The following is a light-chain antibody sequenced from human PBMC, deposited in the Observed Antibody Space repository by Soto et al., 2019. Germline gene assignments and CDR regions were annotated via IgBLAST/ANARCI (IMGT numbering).Light chain of an antibody. CDR1: SNDVGGYNY. J-gene: IGLJ1*01. CDR3: SSYTTSSPYV. Sequence: SVLTQPASVSGSPGQSITISCTGTSNDVGGYNYVSWYQQHLGKAPKLMIYEVSNRPSGISNRFSGSKAGNAASLTISGLQAEDEADYYCSSYTTSSPYVFGTGTKVTVL. V-gene: IGLV2-14*01. CDR2: EVS.